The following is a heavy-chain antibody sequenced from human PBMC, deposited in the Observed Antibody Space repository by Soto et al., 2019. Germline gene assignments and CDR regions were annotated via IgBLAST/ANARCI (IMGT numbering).Heavy chain of an antibody. Sequence: GGSLRLSCAASGFTFSSYSMNWVRQAPGKGLEWVSSISSSSYIYYADSVKGRFTISRDNAKNSLYLQMNSLRAEDTAVYYCARDAENYDILTGFYYYMDVWGKGTTVTVSS. V-gene: IGHV3-21*01. J-gene: IGHJ6*03. CDR3: ARDAENYDILTGFYYYMDV. D-gene: IGHD3-9*01. CDR1: GFTFSSYS. CDR2: ISSSSYI.